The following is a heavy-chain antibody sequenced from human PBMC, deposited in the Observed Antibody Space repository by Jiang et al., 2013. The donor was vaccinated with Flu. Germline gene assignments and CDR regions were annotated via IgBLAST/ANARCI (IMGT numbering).Heavy chain of an antibody. V-gene: IGHV5-51*01. CDR1: GYTFTNYW. CDR3: ARRYVRGSRDGYNDYFDY. Sequence: VKKPGESLRISCKGSGYTFTNYWIAWVRQMPGKGLEWMGFIYPDDSDTRYSPSFQGQVTISADKSISTAYLQWSSLPKASDTAIYYCARRYVRGSRDGYNDYFDYWGQGTLVTVSS. D-gene: IGHD5-24*01. CDR2: IYPDDSDT. J-gene: IGHJ4*02.